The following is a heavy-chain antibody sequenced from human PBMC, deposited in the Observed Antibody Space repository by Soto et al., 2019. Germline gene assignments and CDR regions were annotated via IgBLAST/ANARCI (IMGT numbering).Heavy chain of an antibody. D-gene: IGHD3-22*01. CDR2: INAGNGNT. Sequence: QVQLVQSGAEVKKPGASVKVSCKASGYTFTSYAMHWVRQAPGQRLEWMGWINAGNGNTKYSQKFQGRVTITRDTSASKAYMELSSLRSEDTAVYYCARDYYDSSGLNWFDPWGQGTLVTVSS. V-gene: IGHV1-3*01. CDR1: GYTFTSYA. J-gene: IGHJ5*02. CDR3: ARDYYDSSGLNWFDP.